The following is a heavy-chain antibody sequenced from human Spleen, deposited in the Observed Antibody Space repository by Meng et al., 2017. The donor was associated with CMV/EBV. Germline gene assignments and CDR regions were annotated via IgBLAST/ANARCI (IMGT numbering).Heavy chain of an antibody. CDR2: ISAYNYNT. CDR3: ARDISDFWSGYYTSRLGEWNY. CDR1: YG. D-gene: IGHD3-3*01. J-gene: IGHJ4*02. Sequence: YGISWVRQAPGQGLEWMGWISAYNYNTDYAQKVRDRVTMTTDTSATTAYMELRSLRSDDTAVYYCARDISDFWSGYYTSRLGEWNYWGQGTLVTVSS. V-gene: IGHV1-18*01.